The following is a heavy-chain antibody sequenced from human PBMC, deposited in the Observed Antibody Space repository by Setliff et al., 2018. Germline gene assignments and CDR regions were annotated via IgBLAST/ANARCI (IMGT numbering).Heavy chain of an antibody. CDR1: GYSFTSHY. CDR2: INPGGLTS. J-gene: IGHJ4*02. D-gene: IGHD3-10*01. V-gene: IGHV1-46*01. CDR3: RLWFGELLRDY. Sequence: ASVKVSCKTSGYSFTSHYMHWVRQAPGQGLEWMGIINPGGLTSSSTQKFEGRVTISRDNSKNTLYLQMSSLRTEDTAVYYCRLWFGELLRDYWGQGTLVTVSS.